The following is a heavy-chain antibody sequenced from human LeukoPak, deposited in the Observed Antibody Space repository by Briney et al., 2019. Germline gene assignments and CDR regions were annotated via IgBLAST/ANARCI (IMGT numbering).Heavy chain of an antibody. D-gene: IGHD4-23*01. CDR3: ARHFYGGNLDFDY. J-gene: IGHJ4*02. Sequence: PSETLSLTCTVSGGSMRSFYWSWIRQPPGKGLEWIGYIYYSGSTNYNPSLKSRVTISLDTSKNQFFLKLSSVTAADTAVYYCARHFYGGNLDFDYWGQGTLVTVSS. V-gene: IGHV4-59*01. CDR1: GGSMRSFY. CDR2: IYYSGST.